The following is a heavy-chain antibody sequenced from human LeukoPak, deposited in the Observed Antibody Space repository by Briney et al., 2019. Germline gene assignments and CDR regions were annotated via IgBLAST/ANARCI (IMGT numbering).Heavy chain of an antibody. V-gene: IGHV4-59*01. Sequence: PSETLSLTRTVSGGSISSYYWSWIPQPPGKGLEWIGYIYYSGSTNYNPSLKSRVTISVDTSKNQFSLKLSSVTAADTAVYYCARDHFEGYSYGSRPRYYYYYGMDVWGQGTTVTVSS. J-gene: IGHJ6*02. D-gene: IGHD5-18*01. CDR1: GGSISSYY. CDR3: ARDHFEGYSYGSRPRYYYYYGMDV. CDR2: IYYSGST.